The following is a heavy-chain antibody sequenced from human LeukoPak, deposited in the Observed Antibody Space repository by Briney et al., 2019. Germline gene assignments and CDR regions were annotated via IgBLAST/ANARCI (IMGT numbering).Heavy chain of an antibody. CDR1: GFTVSSYY. V-gene: IGHV3-66*01. CDR3: ARSYSNHLFGMDV. D-gene: IGHD4-11*01. CDR2: IYSGGST. J-gene: IGHJ6*02. Sequence: GGSLRLSCAASGFTVSSYYMTWVRQAPGKGLEWVSVIYSGGSTYYADSVKGRVAISRDNSKNTVFLQMNSVRAEDTAVYYCARSYSNHLFGMDVWGQGTAVTVSS.